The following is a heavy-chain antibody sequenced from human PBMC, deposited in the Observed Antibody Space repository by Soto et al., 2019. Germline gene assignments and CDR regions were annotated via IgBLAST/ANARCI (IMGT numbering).Heavy chain of an antibody. J-gene: IGHJ4*02. CDR1: GFTVSSNY. CDR3: AATPSDFWSGPANYYFDY. V-gene: IGHV3-53*01. Sequence: GGSLRLSCAASGFTVSSNYMSWVRQAPGKGLEWVSVIYSGGSTYYADSVKGRFTISRDNSKNTLYLQMNSLRAEDTAVYYCAATPSDFWSGPANYYFDYWGQGTLVTVSS. D-gene: IGHD3-3*01. CDR2: IYSGGST.